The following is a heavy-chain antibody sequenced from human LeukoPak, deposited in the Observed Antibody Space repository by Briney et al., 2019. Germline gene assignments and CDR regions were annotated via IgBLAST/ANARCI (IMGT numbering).Heavy chain of an antibody. CDR3: ATPQGSGYLGY. Sequence: PGGSLRLSCAASGFTFSDHYMDWVRQAPGKGLEWVGRIRKKINSYSTEYAASVKGRFTISRDDSKKSVYLQMNSLRSEDTAVYYCATPQGSGYLGYWGQGTLVTVSS. CDR1: GFTFSDHY. J-gene: IGHJ4*02. CDR2: IRKKINSYST. V-gene: IGHV3-72*01. D-gene: IGHD3-22*01.